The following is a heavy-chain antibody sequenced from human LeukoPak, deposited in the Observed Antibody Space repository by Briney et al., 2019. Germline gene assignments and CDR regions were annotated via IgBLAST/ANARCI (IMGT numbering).Heavy chain of an antibody. CDR2: ISSNGGST. Sequence: GGSLRLSCAASGFTFSSYAMHWVRQAPGKGLEYVSAISSNGGSTYYANSVKGRFTIPRDNSKNTLYLQMGSLRAEDMAVYYCARGLVGATYSNFDYWGQGTLVTVSS. D-gene: IGHD1-26*01. CDR3: ARGLVGATYSNFDY. CDR1: GFTFSSYA. V-gene: IGHV3-64*01. J-gene: IGHJ4*02.